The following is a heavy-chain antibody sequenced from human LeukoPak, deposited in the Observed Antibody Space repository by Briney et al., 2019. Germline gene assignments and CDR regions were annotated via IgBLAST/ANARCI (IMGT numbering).Heavy chain of an antibody. CDR1: GYTFTSYY. CDR3: ARGRDDFWSGYNNWFDP. V-gene: IGHV1-46*01. Sequence: GASVKVSCKASGYTFTSYYMHWVRQAPGQGLEWMGIINPSGGSTSYAQKFQGRVTMTRDTSTSTVYMELSSLRSEDTAAYYCARGRDDFWSGYNNWFDPWGQGTLVTVSS. D-gene: IGHD3-3*01. CDR2: INPSGGST. J-gene: IGHJ5*02.